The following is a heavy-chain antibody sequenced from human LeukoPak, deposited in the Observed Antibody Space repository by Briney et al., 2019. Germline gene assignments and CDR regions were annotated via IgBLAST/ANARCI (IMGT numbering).Heavy chain of an antibody. CDR3: ARHWIVVVPAGWFDP. D-gene: IGHD2-2*01. V-gene: IGHV4-39*01. J-gene: IGHJ5*02. Sequence: PSETLSLTCTVSGDSISSINSYWGWLRQPPGKGLEWIGGIYYRGSAYYNPSLKSRVTISVDTSKNQFSLKLYSVTAADTAVYFCARHWIVVVPAGWFDPWGQGTPVTVSS. CDR2: IYYRGSA. CDR1: GDSISSINSY.